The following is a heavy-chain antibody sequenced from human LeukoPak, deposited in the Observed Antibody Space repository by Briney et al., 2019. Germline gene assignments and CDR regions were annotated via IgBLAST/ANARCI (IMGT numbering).Heavy chain of an antibody. CDR2: IIPIFGIA. J-gene: IGHJ4*02. CDR3: ARAPYSGSYYLFDY. CDR1: GGTLSSYV. V-gene: IGHV1-69*04. Sequence: GASVKVSCKASGGTLSSYVISWVRQAPGQGLEWMGRIIPIFGIANYAQKFQGRVTITADKSTSTAYMELSSLRSEDTAVYYCARAPYSGSYYLFDYWGQGTLVTVSS. D-gene: IGHD1-26*01.